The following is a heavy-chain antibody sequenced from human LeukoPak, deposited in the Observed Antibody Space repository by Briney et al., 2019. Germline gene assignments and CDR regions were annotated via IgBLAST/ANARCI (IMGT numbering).Heavy chain of an antibody. J-gene: IGHJ4*02. Sequence: KPGGSLRLSCAASGFTFSNAWMSWVRQAPGKGLEWVGRIKSKTDGGTTDYAAPVKGRFTISRDDSKNTLYLQMNSLKTEDTAVYYCTTTFPRYCSSTSCYTRDDYWGQGTLVTVSS. D-gene: IGHD2-2*02. V-gene: IGHV3-15*01. CDR3: TTTFPRYCSSTSCYTRDDY. CDR1: GFTFSNAW. CDR2: IKSKTDGGTT.